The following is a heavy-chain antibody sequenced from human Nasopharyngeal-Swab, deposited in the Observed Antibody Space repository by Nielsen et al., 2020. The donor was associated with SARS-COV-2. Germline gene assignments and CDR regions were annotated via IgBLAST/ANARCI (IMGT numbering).Heavy chain of an antibody. CDR1: GGTFSSYA. CDR2: IIPIFGSA. V-gene: IGHV1-69*13. CDR3: AREIPTYYYDSSGYYPNSSFDY. J-gene: IGHJ4*02. D-gene: IGHD3-22*01. Sequence: SVKVSCKASGGTFSSYAISWVRQAPGQGLEWMGGIIPIFGSANYAQKFQGRVTITADESTSTAYMELSSLRSEDTAVYYCAREIPTYYYDSSGYYPNSSFDYWGQGTLVTVSS.